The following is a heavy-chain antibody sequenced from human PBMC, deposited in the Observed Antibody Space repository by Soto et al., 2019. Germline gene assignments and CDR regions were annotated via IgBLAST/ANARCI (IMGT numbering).Heavy chain of an antibody. Sequence: GGSLRLPCAASGFTFRDYYMSWIRQAPGKGLEWVSHISSSGSIIYYADAVKGRFTISRDNAKNSLYLQINSLRAEDTAVYYCARDLGYYNSSGYCDYWGQGTLVTVSS. CDR2: ISSSGSII. D-gene: IGHD3-22*01. J-gene: IGHJ4*02. CDR3: ARDLGYYNSSGYCDY. CDR1: GFTFRDYY. V-gene: IGHV3-11*01.